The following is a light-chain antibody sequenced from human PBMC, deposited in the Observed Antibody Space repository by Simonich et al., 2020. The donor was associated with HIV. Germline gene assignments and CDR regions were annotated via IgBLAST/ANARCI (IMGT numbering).Light chain of an antibody. V-gene: IGKV4-1*01. CDR3: QQYYNTPVT. CDR2: WAS. Sequence: DIVMTQSPDSLAVSLGERATINCKSSQSVLYSSNNKNYLAWYQQKPGHPPNLLIYWASTRESGVPDRFSASGSGTDFTLTISSLQAEDVAIYYCQQYYNTPVTFGQGTRLEIK. CDR1: QSVLYSSNNKNY. J-gene: IGKJ5*01.